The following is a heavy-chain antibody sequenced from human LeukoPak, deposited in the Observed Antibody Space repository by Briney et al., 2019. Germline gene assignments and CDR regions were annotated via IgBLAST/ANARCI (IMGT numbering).Heavy chain of an antibody. CDR2: FYVGGAT. CDR1: GFTFNSYS. J-gene: IGHJ4*02. V-gene: IGHV3-53*01. CDR3: ARGDGYNFFDY. Sequence: GGSLRLSCAASGFTFNSYSMNWVRQAPGKGLEWVSVFYVGGATYYADSVKGRFTISRDNSENTLYLQMKSLRAEDTAVYYCARGDGYNFFDYWGQGTLVTVSS. D-gene: IGHD5-24*01.